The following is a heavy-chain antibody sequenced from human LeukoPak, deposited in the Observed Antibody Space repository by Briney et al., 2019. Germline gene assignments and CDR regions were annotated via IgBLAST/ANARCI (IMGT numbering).Heavy chain of an antibody. CDR1: GSIFTSYW. D-gene: IGHD3-16*02. Sequence: PGESLQISCQGSGSIFTSYWIGWVRPLPGKGLEWMGIIYPGDSDTRYSPSFQGQVTISADKSISTAYLQWSSLKASDTAMYYCARSEELSLYYFDYWGQGTLVTVSS. J-gene: IGHJ4*02. CDR3: ARSEELSLYYFDY. V-gene: IGHV5-51*01. CDR2: IYPGDSDT.